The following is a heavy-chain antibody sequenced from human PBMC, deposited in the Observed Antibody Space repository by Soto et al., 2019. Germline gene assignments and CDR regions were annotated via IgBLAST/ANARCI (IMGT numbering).Heavy chain of an antibody. CDR2: IYYRGSI. V-gene: IGHV4-34*01. CDR3: ARSRSGTPNDAFDI. D-gene: IGHD1-26*01. J-gene: IGHJ3*02. CDR1: GGSLSDYF. Sequence: PSETLSLTCVVSGGSLSDYFWSWIRQPPGMALEWIGDIYYRGSINYNPSLKSRVTISVDTSKNQFSLKLSSVTAADTAVYYCARSRSGTPNDAFDIWGQGTMVTVSS.